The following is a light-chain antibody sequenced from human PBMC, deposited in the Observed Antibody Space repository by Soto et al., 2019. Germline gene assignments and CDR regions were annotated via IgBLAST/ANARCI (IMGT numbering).Light chain of an antibody. Sequence: DIQMTQSPSSLSVSVGDSVTITCQASQGIGSSLNWYQQKPGEAPQILIYDASNLEKGVPARFSGTASGTDFTFTISTLQTEDIATDFCHQYHHLPRSFAQGTKLEI. J-gene: IGKJ2*03. V-gene: IGKV1-33*01. CDR2: DAS. CDR1: QGIGSS. CDR3: HQYHHLPRS.